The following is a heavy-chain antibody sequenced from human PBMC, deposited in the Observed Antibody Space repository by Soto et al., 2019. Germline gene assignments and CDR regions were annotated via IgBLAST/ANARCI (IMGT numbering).Heavy chain of an antibody. CDR3: ARATLTTVTTFDY. D-gene: IGHD4-17*01. Sequence: QVQLQQWGAGLLKPSETLSLTCAVYGGSFSGYYWSWIRQPPGKGLEWIGEINHSGSTNYNPSLKCRVTISVDTSKNQFSLKLSSVTAADTAVYYCARATLTTVTTFDYWGQGTLVTVSS. CDR2: INHSGST. V-gene: IGHV4-34*01. J-gene: IGHJ4*02. CDR1: GGSFSGYY.